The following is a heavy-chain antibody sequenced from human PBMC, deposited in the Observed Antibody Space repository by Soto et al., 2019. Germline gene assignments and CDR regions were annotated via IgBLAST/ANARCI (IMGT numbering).Heavy chain of an antibody. D-gene: IGHD4-4*01. CDR3: ARARMTTVTTSWFDP. J-gene: IGHJ5*02. CDR2: ISSNGGST. CDR1: GFTFSSYA. V-gene: IGHV3-64*01. Sequence: GGSLRLSCAASGFTFSSYAMHWVRQAPGKGLEYVSAISSNGGSTYYANSVRGRFTISRDNSKNTLYLQMGSLRAEDMAVYYCARARMTTVTTSWFDPWGQGTLVTVSS.